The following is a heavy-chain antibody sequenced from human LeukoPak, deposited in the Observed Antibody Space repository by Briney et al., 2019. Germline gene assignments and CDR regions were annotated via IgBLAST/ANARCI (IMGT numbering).Heavy chain of an antibody. CDR3: AREQYLAYDVFGF. CDR2: ISYSGST. D-gene: IGHD4-11*01. V-gene: IGHV4-31*03. Sequence: SETLSLTCTVSGGSISSGGYYWSWIRQHPGKGLEWIGYISYSGSTSHNPSLRSRVTISSDTSENQFSLKLSSVTTADTAVYYCAREQYLAYDVFGFWGQGTMVTVSS. J-gene: IGHJ3*01. CDR1: GGSISSGGYY.